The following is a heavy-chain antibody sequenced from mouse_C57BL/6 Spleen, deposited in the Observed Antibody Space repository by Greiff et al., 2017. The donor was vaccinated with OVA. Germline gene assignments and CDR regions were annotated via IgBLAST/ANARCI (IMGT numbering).Heavy chain of an antibody. J-gene: IGHJ4*01. V-gene: IGHV1-69*01. CDR1: GYTFTSYW. D-gene: IGHD1-1*01. Sequence: VQLQQSGAELVMPGASVKLSCKASGYTFTSYWMHWVKQRPGQGLEWIGEIDPSDSYTNYNEKFKGKSTLTVDKSSSTAYMQLSSLTSEDSAVYDCARSRYAGSSYHEDGWGKGPSVTVSS. CDR3: ARSRYAGSSYHEDG. CDR2: IDPSDSYT.